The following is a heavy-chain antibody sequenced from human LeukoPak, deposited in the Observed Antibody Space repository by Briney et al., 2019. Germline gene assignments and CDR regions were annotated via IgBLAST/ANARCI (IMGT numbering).Heavy chain of an antibody. Sequence: SVKVSCKASGGTFSSYAISWVRQAPGQGLEWMGRIIPILGIANYAQKFQGRVTITADKSTSTAYMELSSLRSEDTAAYYCARMGYCSSTSCRFPGPSYYYGMDVWGQGTTVTVSS. V-gene: IGHV1-69*04. J-gene: IGHJ6*02. CDR1: GGTFSSYA. CDR3: ARMGYCSSTSCRFPGPSYYYGMDV. D-gene: IGHD2-2*01. CDR2: IIPILGIA.